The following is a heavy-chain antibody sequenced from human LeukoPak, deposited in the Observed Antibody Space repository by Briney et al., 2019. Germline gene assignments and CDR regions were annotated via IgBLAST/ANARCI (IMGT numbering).Heavy chain of an antibody. CDR3: ARASSGYYWDFDY. J-gene: IGHJ4*02. CDR1: GDSISSYNYF. Sequence: SETLSLICTVSGDSISSYNYFWGWIRQPPGKELEWVGSIYYRGNTYYNPSLKSRVTLSADTSKNQFSLKVTSVTAADTAVYYCARASSGYYWDFDYWGQGALVTVSS. CDR2: IYYRGNT. V-gene: IGHV4-39*01. D-gene: IGHD3-22*01.